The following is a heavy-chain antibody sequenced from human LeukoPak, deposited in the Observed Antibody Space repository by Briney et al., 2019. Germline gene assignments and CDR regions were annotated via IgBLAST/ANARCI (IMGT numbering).Heavy chain of an antibody. CDR1: GYTFTSYD. CDR3: ARIDGGGTGIQGFDP. V-gene: IGHV1-8*03. CDR2: MNPNSGNT. J-gene: IGHJ5*02. D-gene: IGHD3-16*01. Sequence: ASVKVSXKASGYTFTSYDINWVRQATGQGLEWMGWMNPNSGNTGYAQKLQGRVTITRNTSISTAYMELSSLRSEDTAVYYCARIDGGGTGIQGFDPWGQGTLVTVSS.